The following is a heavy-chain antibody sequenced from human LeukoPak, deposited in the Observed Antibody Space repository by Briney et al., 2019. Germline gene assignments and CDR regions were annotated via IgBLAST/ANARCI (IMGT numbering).Heavy chain of an antibody. Sequence: ASVKVSCKASGYTFTGYYMHWVRQAPGQGLEWMGWINPNSGGTNYAQKFQGRVTMTRDTSISTAYMEQSRLKSDDTAVYYWGRESGYDGFFDYWGQGTLVAVSP. D-gene: IGHD5-12*01. CDR3: GRESGYDGFFDY. CDR2: INPNSGGT. CDR1: GYTFTGYY. J-gene: IGHJ4*02. V-gene: IGHV1-2*02.